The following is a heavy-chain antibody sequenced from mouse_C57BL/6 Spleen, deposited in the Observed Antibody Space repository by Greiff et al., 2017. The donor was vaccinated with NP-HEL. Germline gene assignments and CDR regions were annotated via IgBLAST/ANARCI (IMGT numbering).Heavy chain of an antibody. V-gene: IGHV1-62-2*01. D-gene: IGHD4-1*01. CDR3: ARHEGLNWDVEAWFAY. CDR1: GYTFTEYT. Sequence: QVQLKQSGAELVKPGASVKLSCKASGYTFTEYTIHWVKQRSGQGLEWIGWFYPGSGSIKYNEKFKDKATLTADKSSSTVYMELSRLTSEDSAVYFCARHEGLNWDVEAWFAYWGQGTLVTVSA. CDR2: FYPGSGSI. J-gene: IGHJ3*01.